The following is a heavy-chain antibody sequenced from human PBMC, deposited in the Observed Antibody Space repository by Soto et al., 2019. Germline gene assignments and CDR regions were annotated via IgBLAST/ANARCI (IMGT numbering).Heavy chain of an antibody. Sequence: GGSLRLSCAASGFTFSSYAMSWVRQAPGKGLEWVSAISGSGGSTYYADSVKGRFTISRDNSKNTLYLQMNSLRAEDTAVYYCAKDPVTIFGVVQSGFDPWGQGTLVTVSS. CDR2: ISGSGGST. D-gene: IGHD3-3*01. CDR1: GFTFSSYA. CDR3: AKDPVTIFGVVQSGFDP. J-gene: IGHJ5*02. V-gene: IGHV3-23*01.